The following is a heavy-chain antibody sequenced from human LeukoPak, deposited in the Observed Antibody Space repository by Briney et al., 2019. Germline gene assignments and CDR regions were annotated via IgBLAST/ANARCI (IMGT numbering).Heavy chain of an antibody. D-gene: IGHD1-14*01. J-gene: IGHJ4*02. V-gene: IGHV3-23*01. CDR3: AKIIRYFPGDY. CDR2: ISGSGGST. CDR1: GFTGFTFSSYG. Sequence: GGSLRLSCAASGFTGFTFSSYGMSWVRQAPGKGLEWVSAISGSGGSTYYADSVKGRFTISRDNSKNTLYLQMISLRAEDTAVYYCAKIIRYFPGDYWGQGTLVTVSS.